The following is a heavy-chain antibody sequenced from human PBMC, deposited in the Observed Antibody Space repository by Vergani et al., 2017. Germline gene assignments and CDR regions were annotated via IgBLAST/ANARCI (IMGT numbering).Heavy chain of an antibody. CDR1: FDYIRNLY. Sequence: QVQLQESGPGLVKSSETLSITCSVSFDYIRNLYCNWIRQPPGKGLEWIGSIHYSENTNYNPSLKNRVTISVDTSSNQFSLYLTSVNAADKAVYYCARSRIYYGARSPDYWGQGTLVTVSS. CDR3: ARSRIYYGARSPDY. D-gene: IGHD4/OR15-4a*01. CDR2: IHYSENT. V-gene: IGHV4-59*11. J-gene: IGHJ4*02.